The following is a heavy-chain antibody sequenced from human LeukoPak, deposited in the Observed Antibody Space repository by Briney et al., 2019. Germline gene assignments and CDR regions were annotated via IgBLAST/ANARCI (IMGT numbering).Heavy chain of an antibody. Sequence: GASVKVSCKASGYTFTGYYMHWVRQAPGQGLEWMGGIIPIFGTANYAQKFQGRVTITADKSTSTAYMELSSLRSEDTAVYYCARVRTTLYYYGSGSYSYYFDYWGQGTLVTVSS. CDR2: IIPIFGTA. V-gene: IGHV1-69*06. J-gene: IGHJ4*02. CDR1: GYTFTGYY. CDR3: ARVRTTLYYYGSGSYSYYFDY. D-gene: IGHD3-10*01.